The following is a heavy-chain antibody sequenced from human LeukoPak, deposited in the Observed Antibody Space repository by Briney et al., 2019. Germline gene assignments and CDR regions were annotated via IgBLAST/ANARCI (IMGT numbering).Heavy chain of an antibody. CDR2: IKEDGSDT. V-gene: IGHV3-7*01. CDR3: ARHRYFYFDL. J-gene: IGHJ4*02. CDR1: GFTFSLHY. Sequence: AGGSLRLSCAASGFTFSLHYMGWVRRTPGKGLEWVANIKEDGSDTFYVESVKGRFTIFRDNAKNSVYLQMNILRAEDTAVYYCARHRYFYFDLWGQGTLVNVSS. D-gene: IGHD3-9*01.